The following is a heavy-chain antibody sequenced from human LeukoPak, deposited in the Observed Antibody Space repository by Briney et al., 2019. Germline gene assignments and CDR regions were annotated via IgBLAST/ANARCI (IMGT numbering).Heavy chain of an antibody. V-gene: IGHV3-30-3*01. Sequence: GGSLRLSCAASGFTFSSYWMHWVRQAPGKGLEWVAVISYDGGNKYYADSVKGRFTISRDNSKNTLYLQMNSLRAEDTAVYYCARGRDYYDSSGSDYWGQGTLVTVSS. CDR2: ISYDGGNK. CDR1: GFTFSSYW. J-gene: IGHJ4*02. D-gene: IGHD3-22*01. CDR3: ARGRDYYDSSGSDY.